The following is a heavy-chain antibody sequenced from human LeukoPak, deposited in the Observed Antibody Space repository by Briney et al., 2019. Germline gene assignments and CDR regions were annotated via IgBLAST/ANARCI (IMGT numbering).Heavy chain of an antibody. CDR1: GGSFSGYY. D-gene: IGHD3-9*01. Sequence: PSETLSLTCAVYGGSFSGYYWSLIRQPPGKGLEWIGEINHSGSTNYNPSLKSRVTISVDTSKNQFSLKLSSVTSADTAVYYCARDLNYDILTGYHSDWFDPWGQGTLVTVSS. CDR2: INHSGST. J-gene: IGHJ5*02. CDR3: ARDLNYDILTGYHSDWFDP. V-gene: IGHV4-34*01.